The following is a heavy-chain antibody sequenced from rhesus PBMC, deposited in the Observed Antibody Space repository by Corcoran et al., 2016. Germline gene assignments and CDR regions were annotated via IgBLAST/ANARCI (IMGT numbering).Heavy chain of an antibody. D-gene: IGHD6-31*01. V-gene: IGHV4-80*01. CDR1: GASISSYW. Sequence: QVQLQESGPGLVKPSETLSLTCAVSGASISSYWWSWIRQPPGEGLEWIGEINGNNGTPYYNPSLKSRVTISKDTCKNQFSLKLSSVTAADTAIYYCARAREERESSSGWPDYWGQGVLVTVSS. CDR3: ARAREERESSSGWPDY. J-gene: IGHJ4*01. CDR2: INGNNGTP.